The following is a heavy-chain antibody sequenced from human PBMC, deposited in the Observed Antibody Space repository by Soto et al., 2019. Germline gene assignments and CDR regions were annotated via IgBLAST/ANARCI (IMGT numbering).Heavy chain of an antibody. CDR1: GYTFTTYD. D-gene: IGHD4-17*01. Sequence: ASVKVSCKASGYTFTTYDINWVRQAIGQGLEWMGWLNLRSGNRGYAQNFQGRISMTRDTSTSTAYMELSSLRSEDTAIYYCARVNGDIDYWGQGTLVTVSS. CDR3: ARVNGDIDY. V-gene: IGHV1-8*02. CDR2: LNLRSGNR. J-gene: IGHJ4*02.